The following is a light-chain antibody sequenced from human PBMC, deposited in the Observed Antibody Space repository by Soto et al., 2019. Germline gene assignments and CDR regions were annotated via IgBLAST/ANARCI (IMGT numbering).Light chain of an antibody. J-gene: IGLJ2*01. Sequence: QAVVTQEPSFSVSPGGTVTLTCGLSSGSVSASYFPSWYQQTPGQAPRTLIYSTNTRSSGVPARFSGSILGNKAALTITGAQADDESDYYCVLYMGSGISVFGGGTQLTVL. CDR1: SGSVSASYF. V-gene: IGLV8-61*01. CDR3: VLYMGSGISV. CDR2: STN.